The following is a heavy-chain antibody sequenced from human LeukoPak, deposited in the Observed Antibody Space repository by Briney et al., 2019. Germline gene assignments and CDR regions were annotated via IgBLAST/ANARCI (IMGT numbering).Heavy chain of an antibody. CDR3: ARDYKSPDFWAGYPPYHHDH. Sequence: GGSLRLSCAASGFTFRSYSMNWVRQAPGKGLEWVSYISSSSSTIYYADSVEGRFTISRDNAKNSLYLQMNSLRAEDTAVYYCARDYKSPDFWAGYPPYHHDHWGQGTLVTVSS. CDR1: GFTFRSYS. D-gene: IGHD3/OR15-3a*01. J-gene: IGHJ4*02. V-gene: IGHV3-48*04. CDR2: ISSSSSTI.